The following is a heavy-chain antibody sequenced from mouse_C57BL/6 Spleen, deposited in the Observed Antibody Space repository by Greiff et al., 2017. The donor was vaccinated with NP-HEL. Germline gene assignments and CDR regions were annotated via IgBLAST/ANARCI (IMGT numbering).Heavy chain of an antibody. CDR3: ARSRGTGTGYFDF. CDR2: FTMYSDAT. D-gene: IGHD4-1*01. J-gene: IGHJ1*01. CDR1: YFAFMASA. Sequence: KQSGAELVRPGSSVKLSCKDSYFAFMASAMHWVKQRPGHGLEWIGSFTMYSDATEYSENFKGKATLTANTSSSPAYMELSILTSEDSAVYYCARSRGTGTGYFDFWGPGTTVTVSS. V-gene: IGHV1-49*01.